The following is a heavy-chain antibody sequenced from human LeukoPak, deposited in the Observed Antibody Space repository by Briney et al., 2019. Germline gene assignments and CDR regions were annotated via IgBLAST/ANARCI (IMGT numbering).Heavy chain of an antibody. Sequence: SETLSLTCTVSGGSISSSSYYWGWIRQPPGKGLEWIGSIYYSGSTYYNPSLKSRVTIPVDTSKNQFSLKLNSVTAADTAVYYCARDERGYSDWFDPWGQGTLVTVSS. CDR3: ARDERGYSDWFDP. J-gene: IGHJ5*02. CDR1: GGSISSSSYY. D-gene: IGHD2-15*01. CDR2: IYYSGST. V-gene: IGHV4-39*07.